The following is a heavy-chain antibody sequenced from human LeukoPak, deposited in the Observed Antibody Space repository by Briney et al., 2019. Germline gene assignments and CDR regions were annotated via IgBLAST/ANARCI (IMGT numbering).Heavy chain of an antibody. D-gene: IGHD3-3*01. J-gene: IGHJ4*02. V-gene: IGHV3-33*01. Sequence: GGSLRLSCAASGFTFSSYGMHWVRQAPGKGLEWVAVIWYDGSNKYYADSVKGRFTISRDNSKNTLYLQMNSLRAEDTAVYYCARESWPYYDFWSGYYRGRAFDYWGQGTLVTVSS. CDR2: IWYDGSNK. CDR3: ARESWPYYDFWSGYYRGRAFDY. CDR1: GFTFSSYG.